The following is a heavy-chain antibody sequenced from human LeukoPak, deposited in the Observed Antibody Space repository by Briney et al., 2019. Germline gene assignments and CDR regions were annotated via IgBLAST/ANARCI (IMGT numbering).Heavy chain of an antibody. D-gene: IGHD2-21*02. CDR3: ARLCQVTTCAKFEY. J-gene: IGHJ4*02. CDR1: GDSPSSGLYY. Sequence: SETLSLTSTVSGDSPSSGLYYCGWVRQPPGKGLTWVGCVYYSGSTLLSPSFENRVAMPVGRSKNSLSLKLLSAPPTDPSNYFRARLCQVTTCAKFEYWGEGNLVTVAS. CDR2: VYYSGST. V-gene: IGHV4-39*01.